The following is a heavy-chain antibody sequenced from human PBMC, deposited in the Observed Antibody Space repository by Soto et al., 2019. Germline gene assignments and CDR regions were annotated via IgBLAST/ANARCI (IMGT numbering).Heavy chain of an antibody. Sequence: GSLRLSCAASGFTFSDYYMSWIRQAPGKGLEWVSYISSSGSTIYYADSVKGRFTISRDNAKNSLYLQMNSLRAEDTAVYYCARIKSGITIFGVVIPPLDYWGQGTLVTVSS. CDR1: GFTFSDYY. V-gene: IGHV3-11*01. CDR3: ARIKSGITIFGVVIPPLDY. D-gene: IGHD3-3*01. J-gene: IGHJ4*02. CDR2: ISSSGSTI.